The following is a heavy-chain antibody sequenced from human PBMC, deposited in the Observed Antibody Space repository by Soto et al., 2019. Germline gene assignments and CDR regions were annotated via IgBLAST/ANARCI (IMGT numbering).Heavy chain of an antibody. CDR1: GGSISSGGYY. V-gene: IGHV4-31*03. Sequence: SETLSLTCTVSGGSISSGGYYWSWIRQHPGKGLEWIGYIYYSGSTYYNPSLKSRVTISVDTSKNQFSLKLSSVTAADTAVYYCARVCGRDRPNAMHVSGQGTTVLVSS. CDR3: ARVCGRDRPNAMHV. CDR2: IYYSGST. J-gene: IGHJ6*02. D-gene: IGHD2-21*02.